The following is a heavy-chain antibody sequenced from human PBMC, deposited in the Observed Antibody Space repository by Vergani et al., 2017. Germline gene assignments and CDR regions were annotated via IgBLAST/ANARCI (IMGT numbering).Heavy chain of an antibody. Sequence: QVQLEQSGAEVKKPGSSVTVSCRASGGTFGSHTISWVRQAPGQGLEWMGRIIPIFGTANYAQKFQGRVTITADESTSTAYMELSSLRSEDTAVYYCVRVVVVAAREVYYYYGMDVWGQGTTVTVSS. CDR1: GGTFGSHT. J-gene: IGHJ6*02. CDR3: VRVVVVAAREVYYYYGMDV. CDR2: IIPIFGTA. V-gene: IGHV1-69*08. D-gene: IGHD2-15*01.